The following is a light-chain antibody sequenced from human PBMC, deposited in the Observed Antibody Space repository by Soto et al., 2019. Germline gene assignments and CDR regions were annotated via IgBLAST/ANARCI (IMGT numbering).Light chain of an antibody. CDR1: QSVSSSY. J-gene: IGKJ2*01. CDR3: QQRST. V-gene: IGKV3-20*01. CDR2: GAS. Sequence: EIVLTQSPGTLSLSPGERATLSCRASQSVSSSYLSWYQKKPRQAPRLLIYGASSRATGIPDRFSGSGSGTDFTLTISRLEPEYFAVYYCQQRSTFGQGTKLEIK.